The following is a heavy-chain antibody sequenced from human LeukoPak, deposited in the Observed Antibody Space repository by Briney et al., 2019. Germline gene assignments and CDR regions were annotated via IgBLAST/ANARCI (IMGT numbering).Heavy chain of an antibody. CDR2: IKHDGSEK. D-gene: IGHD3-3*01. Sequence: GGSLRLSCAASGFTFSHFWMSWVRQAPGKGLEWVASIKHDGSEKYYADSVKGRFTISRDNAKNSLYLQMNSLRAEDTALYYCAKELRRWSGYYDYWGQGTLVTVSS. V-gene: IGHV3-7*03. CDR1: GFTFSHFW. J-gene: IGHJ4*02. CDR3: AKELRRWSGYYDY.